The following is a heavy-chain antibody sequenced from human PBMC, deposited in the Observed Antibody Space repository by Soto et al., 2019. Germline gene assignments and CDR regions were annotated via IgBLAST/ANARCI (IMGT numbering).Heavy chain of an antibody. CDR2: IYYSGST. V-gene: IGHV4-31*03. CDR3: ARDIYITGTTGYYYYGMDV. D-gene: IGHD1-20*01. CDR1: GGSISSGGYY. Sequence: PSETLSLTCTVSGGSISSGGYYWSWIRQHPGKGLEWIGYIYYSGSTYYNPSLKSRVTISVDTSKNQFSLKLSSVTAADTAVYYCARDIYITGTTGYYYYGMDVWGQGTTVTVSS. J-gene: IGHJ6*02.